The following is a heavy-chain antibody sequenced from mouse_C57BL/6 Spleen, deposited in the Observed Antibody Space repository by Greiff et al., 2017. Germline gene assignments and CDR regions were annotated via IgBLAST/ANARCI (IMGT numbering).Heavy chain of an antibody. J-gene: IGHJ4*01. D-gene: IGHD2-3*01. CDR3: TKRMGAMDY. CDR1: GYTFTDYE. Sequence: QVQLQQSGAELVRPGASVTLSCKASGYTFTDYEMHWVKQTPVHGLEWIGAIDPETGGTAYNQKFKGKAILTADKSSSTAYMELRSLTSEDTAVYYCTKRMGAMDYWGQGTSVTVSS. V-gene: IGHV1-15*01. CDR2: IDPETGGT.